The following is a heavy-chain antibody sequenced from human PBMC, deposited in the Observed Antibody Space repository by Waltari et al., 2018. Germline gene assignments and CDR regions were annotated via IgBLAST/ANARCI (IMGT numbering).Heavy chain of an antibody. CDR3: ARGAVAGPDY. D-gene: IGHD6-19*01. CDR1: GGSISSGSYY. CDR2: IYTSGST. J-gene: IGHJ4*02. Sequence: QVQLQESGPGLVKPSQTLSLTCTVSGGSISSGSYYWSWIRQPAGKGLEWIGRIYTSGSTNYNPSLKSRVTISVDTSKNQFSLKLSSVTAADTAVYYCARGAVAGPDYWGQGTLVTVSS. V-gene: IGHV4-61*02.